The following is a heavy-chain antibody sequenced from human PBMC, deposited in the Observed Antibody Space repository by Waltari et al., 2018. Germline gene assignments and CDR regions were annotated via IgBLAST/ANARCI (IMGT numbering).Heavy chain of an antibody. Sequence: QLLLQESGPGLVRPSETLSLTCTVSGASTSSSYWSWIRQPPGKGLEWIGYIYYSGSTNYSPSLNSRVTISIDTSNHHFSLKLTSVTAADTAVYYCARLVSGAVYHDYWGQGALVTVSS. V-gene: IGHV4-59*08. CDR1: GASTSSSY. J-gene: IGHJ4*02. CDR2: IYYSGST. D-gene: IGHD6-19*01. CDR3: ARLVSGAVYHDY.